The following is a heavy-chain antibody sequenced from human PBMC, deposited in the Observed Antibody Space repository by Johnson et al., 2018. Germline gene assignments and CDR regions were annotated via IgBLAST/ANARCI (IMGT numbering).Heavy chain of an antibody. CDR3: ASDWADSRNG. J-gene: IGHJ6*02. CDR2: INSDGSST. D-gene: IGHD3-16*01. Sequence: VQLQESGGGLVQPGESLRLSCAASGFTFSTTWMHWVRQAPGKGLVWVSHINSDGSSTSYADSVKGRFTISRDNAKDTVYLQIQSRRVEDTAVYYWASDWADSRNGLGQGTMVTVSS. CDR1: GFTFSTTW. V-gene: IGHV3-74*01.